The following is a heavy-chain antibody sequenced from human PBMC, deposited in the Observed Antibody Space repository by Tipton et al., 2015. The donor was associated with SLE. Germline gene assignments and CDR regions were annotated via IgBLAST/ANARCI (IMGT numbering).Heavy chain of an antibody. CDR2: MYYSGST. J-gene: IGHJ2*01. V-gene: IGHV4-59*12. D-gene: IGHD2-8*01. CDR3: ARDSPTQCNGVCPLVRYFDL. Sequence: TLSLTCTVSGGSITSFYWSWIRQPPGKGLEWIGYMYYSGSTSYNPSLKSRVSMSVDTSKNQFSLKLNSVTAADTAVYYCARDSPTQCNGVCPLVRYFDLWGRGTLVTVSS. CDR1: GGSITSFY.